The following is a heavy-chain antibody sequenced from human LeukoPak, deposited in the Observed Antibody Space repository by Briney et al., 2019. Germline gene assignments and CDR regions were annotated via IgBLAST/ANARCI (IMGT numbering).Heavy chain of an antibody. D-gene: IGHD3-22*01. CDR2: INHSGST. J-gene: IGHJ4*02. CDR1: GGSFSGYY. Sequence: SETLSLTYAVYGGSFSGYYWSWIRQPPGKGLEWIGEINHSGSTNYNPSLKSRVTISVDTSKNQFSLKLSSVTAADTAVYYCARVRGGRYYYDSSGYLSFDYWGQGTLVTVSS. V-gene: IGHV4-34*01. CDR3: ARVRGGRYYYDSSGYLSFDY.